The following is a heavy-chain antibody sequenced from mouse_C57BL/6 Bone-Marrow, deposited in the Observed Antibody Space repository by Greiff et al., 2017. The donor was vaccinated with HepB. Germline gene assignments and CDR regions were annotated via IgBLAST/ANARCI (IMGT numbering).Heavy chain of an antibody. CDR1: GYTFTDYN. D-gene: IGHD2-4*01. J-gene: IGHJ1*03. CDR3: ARDDYDFYWYFDV. CDR2: INPNNGGT. V-gene: IGHV1-18*01. Sequence: VQLQQSGPELVKPGASVKIPCKASGYTFTDYNMDWVKQSHGKSLEWIGDINPNNGGTIYNQKFKGKATLTVDKSSSTAYMELRSLTSEDTAVYYCARDDYDFYWYFDVWGTGTTVTVSS.